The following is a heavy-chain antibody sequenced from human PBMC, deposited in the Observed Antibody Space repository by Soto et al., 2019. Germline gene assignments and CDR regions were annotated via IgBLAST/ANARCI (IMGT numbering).Heavy chain of an antibody. CDR1: GFTFSSYA. D-gene: IGHD6-19*01. CDR3: AKSGFTVALKNYYGMDV. J-gene: IGHJ6*02. CDR2: ISGSGGST. Sequence: GGSLRRSCAASGFTFSSYAMNWFRQAPGKGLEWVSAISGSGGSTYYADSVKGRFTISRDNSKNTLYLQMNSLRAEDTAVYYCAKSGFTVALKNYYGMDVWGQGTTVTVSS. V-gene: IGHV3-23*01.